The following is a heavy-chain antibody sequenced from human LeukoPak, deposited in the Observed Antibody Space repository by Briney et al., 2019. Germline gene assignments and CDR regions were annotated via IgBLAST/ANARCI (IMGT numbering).Heavy chain of an antibody. CDR1: GLTFSNRA. CDR2: ISISGNKI. CDR3: ANELRPNDY. Sequence: GGSLGLACVVSGLTFSNRAMTWVRQAPGKGLEWVSSISISGNKILYADSVKGRFTISRDNSKNTLFLQMNSLQTEDTGVYFCANELRPNDYWGQGTLVTVS. D-gene: IGHD4-17*01. J-gene: IGHJ4*02. V-gene: IGHV3-23*01.